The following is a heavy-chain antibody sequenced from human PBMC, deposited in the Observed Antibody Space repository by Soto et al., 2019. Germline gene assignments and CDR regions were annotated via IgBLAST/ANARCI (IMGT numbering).Heavy chain of an antibody. V-gene: IGHV4-39*01. J-gene: IGHJ4*02. CDR3: ASRQGQQQLGGFDY. D-gene: IGHD6-13*01. CDR1: GGSISSSSYY. CDR2: IYYSGST. Sequence: SETLSLTCTVSGGSISSSSYYWGWIRQPPGKGLEWIGNIYYSGSTYYNPSLKSRVTISVDTSKNQFSLKLSSVTAADTAVCYCASRQGQQQLGGFDYWGQGTLVTVSS.